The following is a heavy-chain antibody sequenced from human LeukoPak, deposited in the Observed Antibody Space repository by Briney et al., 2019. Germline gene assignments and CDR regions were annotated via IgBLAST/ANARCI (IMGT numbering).Heavy chain of an antibody. CDR2: ISSSSDYI. V-gene: IGHV3-21*01. CDR1: GFTFDDYA. J-gene: IGHJ6*03. CDR3: AKADEYYYYYYYLDV. D-gene: IGHD5-24*01. Sequence: GRSLRLSCAASGFTFDDYAMHWVRQAPGKGLEWVSSISSSSDYIYYADSVKGRFTISRDNSQNTLYLQMNSLRSEDTAVYYCAKADEYYYYYYYLDVWGKGTTVTVSS.